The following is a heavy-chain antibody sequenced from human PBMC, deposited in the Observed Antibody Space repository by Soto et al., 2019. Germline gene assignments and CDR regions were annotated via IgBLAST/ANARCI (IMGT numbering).Heavy chain of an antibody. V-gene: IGHV3-23*01. CDR1: GFTFSSYA. Sequence: EVQLLESGGGLVQPGGSLRLSCAASGFTFSSYAMSWVRQAPGKGLEWVSAISGSGGSTYYADSVKGRFTISRDNSKNTLYLQMNSLRAEDTAVYYCAKHLRYCTNGVCSDAFDIWGQGTMVTVSS. J-gene: IGHJ3*02. D-gene: IGHD2-8*01. CDR2: ISGSGGST. CDR3: AKHLRYCTNGVCSDAFDI.